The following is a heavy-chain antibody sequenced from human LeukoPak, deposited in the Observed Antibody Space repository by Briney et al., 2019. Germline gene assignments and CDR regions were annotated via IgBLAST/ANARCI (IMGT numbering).Heavy chain of an antibody. J-gene: IGHJ6*03. CDR1: GGSISSYY. CDR2: IYYSGST. D-gene: IGHD3-16*01. V-gene: IGHV4-59*01. CDR3: ARETSQKGAHYMDV. Sequence: SETLSLTCTVSGGSISSYYWSWIRQPPGKGLEWIGYIYYSGSTNYNPSLKSRVTISVDTSKNRFSLKLNSVTAADTAVYYCARETSQKGAHYMDVWGKGTTVTISS.